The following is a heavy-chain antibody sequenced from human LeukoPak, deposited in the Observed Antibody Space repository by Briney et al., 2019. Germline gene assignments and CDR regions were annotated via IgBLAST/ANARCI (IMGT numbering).Heavy chain of an antibody. Sequence: SETLSLTCAVYGGSFSGYYWSWIRQPPGKGLEWIGEINHSGSTNYNPSLKSRVTISVVTSKNQFSLKLSSVTAADTAVYYCAGSYYDSSGYSTDYWGQGTLVTVSS. J-gene: IGHJ4*02. CDR3: AGSYYDSSGYSTDY. D-gene: IGHD3-22*01. CDR2: INHSGST. CDR1: GGSFSGYY. V-gene: IGHV4-34*01.